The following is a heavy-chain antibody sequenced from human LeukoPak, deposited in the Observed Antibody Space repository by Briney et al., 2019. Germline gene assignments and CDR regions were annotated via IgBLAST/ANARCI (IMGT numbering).Heavy chain of an antibody. Sequence: PSETLSLTCTVSGGSISSYYWSWIRQPPGKGLEWIGYIYCSGSTNYNPSLKSRVTISVDTSKNQFSLKLSSVTAADTAVYYCARHKSLAYCGGDCPDAFDIWGQGTMVTVSS. J-gene: IGHJ3*02. D-gene: IGHD2-21*02. CDR2: IYCSGST. V-gene: IGHV4-59*08. CDR3: ARHKSLAYCGGDCPDAFDI. CDR1: GGSISSYY.